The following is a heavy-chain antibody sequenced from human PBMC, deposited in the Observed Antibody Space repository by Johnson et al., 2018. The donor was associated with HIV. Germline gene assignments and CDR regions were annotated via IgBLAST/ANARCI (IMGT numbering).Heavy chain of an antibody. CDR2: ISYDGSNK. CDR1: GFTFSSYA. Sequence: QVQLVESGGGVVQPGGSLSLSCAASGFTFSSYAMHWVRQAPGTGLEWVAVISYDGSNKYYADSVKGRFTISRDNSKNTLYLQMNSLRAEDTAVYYCARDPYYDFLTGPRYAFDIWGQGTMVTVSS. CDR3: ARDPYYDFLTGPRYAFDI. J-gene: IGHJ3*02. D-gene: IGHD3-9*01. V-gene: IGHV3-30*04.